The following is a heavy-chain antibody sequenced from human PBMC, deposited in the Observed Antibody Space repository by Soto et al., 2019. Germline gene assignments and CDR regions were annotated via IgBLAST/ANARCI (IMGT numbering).Heavy chain of an antibody. D-gene: IGHD3-16*01. CDR1: GFTVSTKY. J-gene: IGHJ4*02. CDR3: ARDPWAADY. Sequence: EVQLVESGGGLVQPGGSLRLSCAASGFTVSTKYMSWVRQAPGKGLEWVSVIYSGGSTFYADSVRGRFTISRANPKNTVNLQMNSLRAEDTAVYYCARDPWAADYWGQGTLVTVSS. CDR2: IYSGGST. V-gene: IGHV3-66*01.